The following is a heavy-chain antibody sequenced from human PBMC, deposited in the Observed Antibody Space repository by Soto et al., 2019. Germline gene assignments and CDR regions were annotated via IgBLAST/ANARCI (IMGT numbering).Heavy chain of an antibody. Sequence: PGGSLRLSCAASGFTFSNYAMSRVRQAPGMGLECVSSITDSGGTTYYADSVKGRFTISRDNSRNTLYLQMNSLRAEDTAIYYCAKETGPEGYWGRGSLVTVSS. CDR3: AKETGPEGY. CDR1: GFTFSNYA. CDR2: ITDSGGTT. V-gene: IGHV3-23*01. J-gene: IGHJ4*02.